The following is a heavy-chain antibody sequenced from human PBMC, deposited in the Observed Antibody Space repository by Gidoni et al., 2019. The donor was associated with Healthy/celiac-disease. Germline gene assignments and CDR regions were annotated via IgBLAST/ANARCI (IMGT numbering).Heavy chain of an antibody. J-gene: IGHJ4*02. CDR2: IRSKASGGTT. D-gene: IGHD1-26*01. CDR3: TRARWELLLGDY. Sequence: EVQLVESGGGLVQPGRSLRLSCTASGFTSGDYNMNWFRQAPGKGLEWLGFIRSKASGGTTEYAASVKGRFSISRDDSKTIAYLQMNSLKTEDTAVYYCTRARWELLLGDYWGKGTLVTVSS. V-gene: IGHV3-49*03. CDR1: GFTSGDYN.